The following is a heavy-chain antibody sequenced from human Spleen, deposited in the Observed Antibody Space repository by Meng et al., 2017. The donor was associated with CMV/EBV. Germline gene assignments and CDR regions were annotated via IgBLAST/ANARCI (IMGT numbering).Heavy chain of an antibody. CDR2: ISYSGSA. Sequence: GGGRRAAGGGVGWVGGISYSGSACCDPSLKSRVTVSVDTSTNQFSLELRSVTAADTSVYYCVRDRESYNSSGYDYWGQGVLVTVSS. J-gene: IGHJ4*02. CDR3: VRDRESYNSSGYDY. V-gene: IGHV4-39*07. D-gene: IGHD3-22*01.